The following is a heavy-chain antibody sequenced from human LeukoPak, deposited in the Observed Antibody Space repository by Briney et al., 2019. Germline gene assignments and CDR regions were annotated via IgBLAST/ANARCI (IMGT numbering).Heavy chain of an antibody. D-gene: IGHD3-22*01. CDR1: GFTFSGSA. CDR2: ISSKANSYAT. Sequence: PGGSLRLSCAASGFTFSGSAMHWVRQASGKGLEWLGRISSKANSYATASAASVKGRFTISRDDSKNTAYLQMNSLKTEDTAVYYCTRLGYNYDSSDNYWGQGTLVTVSS. V-gene: IGHV3-73*01. CDR3: TRLGYNYDSSDNY. J-gene: IGHJ4*02.